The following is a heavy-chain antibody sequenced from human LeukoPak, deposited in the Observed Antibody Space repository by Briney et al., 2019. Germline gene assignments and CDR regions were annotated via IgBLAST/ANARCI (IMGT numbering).Heavy chain of an antibody. CDR3: ARRDFWSGYYYFDY. CDR1: GYTLTELS. D-gene: IGHD3-3*01. Sequence: ASVKVSCKVSGYTLTELSMHWVRQAPGKGLEWMGGFDPEDGETIYAQKFQGRVTMTEDASTDTAYMELSGLRSEDTAVYYCARRDFWSGYYYFDYWGQGTLVTVSS. V-gene: IGHV1-24*01. CDR2: FDPEDGET. J-gene: IGHJ4*02.